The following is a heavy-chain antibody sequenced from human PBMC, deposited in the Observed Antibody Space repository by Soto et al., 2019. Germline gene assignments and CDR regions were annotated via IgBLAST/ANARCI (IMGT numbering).Heavy chain of an antibody. V-gene: IGHV1-2*04. Sequence: ASVRVSCKASGYTFTGYYMHWVRQAPGQGLEWMGWINPNSGGANYAQKFQGWVTMTRDTSISTAYMELSRLRSDDTAVYYCARAYGDAFDIWGQGTMVTVSS. CDR1: GYTFTGYY. D-gene: IGHD4-17*01. CDR3: ARAYGDAFDI. CDR2: INPNSGGA. J-gene: IGHJ3*02.